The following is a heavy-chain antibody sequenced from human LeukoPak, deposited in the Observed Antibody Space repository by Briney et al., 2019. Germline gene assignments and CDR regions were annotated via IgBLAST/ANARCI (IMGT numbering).Heavy chain of an antibody. J-gene: IGHJ4*02. CDR1: GFTFSSYS. V-gene: IGHV3-21*04. Sequence: PGGSLRLSCAASGFTFSSYSMNWVRQAPGKGLEWVSSIDSSSIYIYHADSVKGRFTISRDNAKNSLYLQMNSLRVEDTAVYYCAKRMWVGYEDSSGYCFDYWGQGTLVTVSS. D-gene: IGHD3-22*01. CDR3: AKRMWVGYEDSSGYCFDY. CDR2: IDSSSIYI.